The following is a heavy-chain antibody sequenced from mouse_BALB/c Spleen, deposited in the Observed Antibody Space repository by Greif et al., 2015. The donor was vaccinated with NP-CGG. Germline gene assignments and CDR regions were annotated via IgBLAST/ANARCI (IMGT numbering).Heavy chain of an antibody. J-gene: IGHJ4*01. Sequence: VQGVESGPGLVQPSQSLSITCTVSGFSLTSYGVHWVRQSPGKGLEWLGVIWRGGSTDYDAAFMSRLSITKDNSKSQVFFKMNSLQADDTAIYYCAVNWDYAMDYWGQGTSVTVSS. D-gene: IGHD4-1*02. CDR2: IWRGGST. V-gene: IGHV2-5*01. CDR3: AVNWDYAMDY. CDR1: GFSLTSYG.